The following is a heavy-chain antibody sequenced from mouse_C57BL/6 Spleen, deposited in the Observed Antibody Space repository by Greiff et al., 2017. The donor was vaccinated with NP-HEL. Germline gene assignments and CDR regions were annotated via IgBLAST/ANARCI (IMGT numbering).Heavy chain of an antibody. D-gene: IGHD2-4*01. Sequence: EVKLQESGGDLVKPGGSLKLSCAASGFTFSSYGMSWVRQTPDKRLEWVATISSGGSYTYYPASVKGRFTISRDNAKNTLYQQMSSLKSEDTAMDYCARHPDYDYDAYYAMDYWGQGTSVTVSS. CDR3: ARHPDYDYDAYYAMDY. V-gene: IGHV5-6*01. CDR1: GFTFSSYG. J-gene: IGHJ4*01. CDR2: ISSGGSYT.